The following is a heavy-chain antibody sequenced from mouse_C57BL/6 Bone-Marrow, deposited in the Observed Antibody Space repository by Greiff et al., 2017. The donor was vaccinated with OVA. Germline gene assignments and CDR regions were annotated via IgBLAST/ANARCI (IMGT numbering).Heavy chain of an antibody. CDR2: IDPSDSYT. J-gene: IGHJ3*01. CDR1: GYTFTSYW. D-gene: IGHD2-1*01. Sequence: QVQLQQPGAELVMPGASVKLSCKASGYTFTSYWMHWVKQRPGQGLEWIGEIDPSDSYTTYNQKLKGKSTLTVDKSSSTAYMQLSSLTSEDSAVYYCAKGGYGNYVAWFAYWGQGTLVTVSA. CDR3: AKGGYGNYVAWFAY. V-gene: IGHV1-69*01.